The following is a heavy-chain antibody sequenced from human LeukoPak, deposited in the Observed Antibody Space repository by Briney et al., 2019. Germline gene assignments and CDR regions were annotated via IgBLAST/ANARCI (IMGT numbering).Heavy chain of an antibody. Sequence: GRSLRLSCAASGFTFSTYAMHWVRQAPGKGLEWVAVMSSDGNYKYYADSVKGRFTISRDNSRNTLDLQTDSLRAEDTAVYYCARRRLHVLRGVTGPPDFWGQGTLVTVSS. D-gene: IGHD3-10*01. CDR1: GFTFSTYA. J-gene: IGHJ4*02. CDR2: MSSDGNYK. V-gene: IGHV3-30*04. CDR3: ARRRLHVLRGVTGPPDF.